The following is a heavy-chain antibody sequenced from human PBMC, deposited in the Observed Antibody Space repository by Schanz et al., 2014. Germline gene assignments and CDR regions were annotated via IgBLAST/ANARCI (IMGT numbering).Heavy chain of an antibody. V-gene: IGHV3-48*01. CDR3: ARDRRNADLDY. CDR1: GFTFGDYA. D-gene: IGHD1-1*01. CDR2: ITYNGGTI. Sequence: VQLVESGGGVVQPGGSLSLSCAASGFTFGDYAMTWARQAPGKGLEWISYITYNGGTIYYADSVKGRFTISRDNAKNSLYLEMNSLRAEDTALYYCARDRRNADLDYWGQGTLVTVSS. J-gene: IGHJ4*02.